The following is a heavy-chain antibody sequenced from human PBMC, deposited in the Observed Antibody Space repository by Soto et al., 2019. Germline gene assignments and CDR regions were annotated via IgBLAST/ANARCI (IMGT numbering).Heavy chain of an antibody. CDR1: GFTFSSSG. Sequence: QVQLVESGGGVVQPGRSLRLSCAASGFTFSSSGMHWVRQAPGKGLEWVAVISYDGSNKYYADSVKGRFTISRDNSKNRLYLKMNSLRARDRVVYSCGKDWSGGWSLAYGGQETLVTVSS. CDR3: GKDWSGGWSLAY. CDR2: ISYDGSNK. J-gene: IGHJ4*02. D-gene: IGHD3-3*01. V-gene: IGHV3-30*18.